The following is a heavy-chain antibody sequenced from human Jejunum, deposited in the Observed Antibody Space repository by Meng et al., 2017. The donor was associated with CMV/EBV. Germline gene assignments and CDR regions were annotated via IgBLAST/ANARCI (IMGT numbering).Heavy chain of an antibody. CDR2: ISYDGGNT. CDR1: FIFSLYP. CDR3: ARDRTSVVSPAALLF. D-gene: IGHD2-2*01. Sequence: FIFSLYPMQWVGQAPGKGLEWVAVISYDGGNTYYADSVKDRFTISRDNSNNTLFLQMNNLRPEDTAVYYCARDRTSVVSPAALLFWGQGTLVTVSS. V-gene: IGHV3-30-3*01. J-gene: IGHJ4*02.